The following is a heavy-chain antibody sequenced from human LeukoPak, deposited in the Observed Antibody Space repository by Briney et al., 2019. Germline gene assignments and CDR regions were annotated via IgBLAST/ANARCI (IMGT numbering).Heavy chain of an antibody. CDR1: GGSFSGYY. CDR3: ATVPAAENFDC. D-gene: IGHD2-2*01. Sequence: SETLSLTCAVYGGSFSGYYWSWIRQPPGKGLEWIGEINHSGSTNYNPSLKSRVTISVDTSKNQFSLKLSSVTAADTAVYYCATVPAAENFDCWGQGTLVTVSS. V-gene: IGHV4-34*01. CDR2: INHSGST. J-gene: IGHJ4*02.